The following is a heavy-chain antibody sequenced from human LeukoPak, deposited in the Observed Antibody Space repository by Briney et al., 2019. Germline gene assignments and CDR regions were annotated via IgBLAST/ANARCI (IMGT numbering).Heavy chain of an antibody. V-gene: IGHV3-23*01. CDR2: ISGSGGGT. CDR3: AKDYYDSSGYYY. Sequence: GGSLRLSCAASGFTFSSYAMSWVRQAPGKGLEWVSAISGSGGGTYYADSVKGRFTISRDNSKNTLYLQMNSLRAEDTAVYYCAKDYYDSSGYYYWGQGTLVTVSS. D-gene: IGHD3-22*01. CDR1: GFTFSSYA. J-gene: IGHJ4*02.